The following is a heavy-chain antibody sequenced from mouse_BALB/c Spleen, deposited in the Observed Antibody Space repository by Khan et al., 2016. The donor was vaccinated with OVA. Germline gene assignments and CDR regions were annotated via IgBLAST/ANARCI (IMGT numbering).Heavy chain of an antibody. D-gene: IGHD2-13*01. Sequence: QVQLQQPGPGLVAPSQSLSITCTVSGFSLTSFGVHWVRQPPGKGLEWLGVIWAGGSTNYNSALMSRLSISKDNSKGQVFLKMNSLQTDDTAMFYCARSDADYEDAMDYWGRGTSVTVSS. CDR1: GFSLTSFG. CDR2: IWAGGST. CDR3: ARSDADYEDAMDY. V-gene: IGHV2-9*02. J-gene: IGHJ4*01.